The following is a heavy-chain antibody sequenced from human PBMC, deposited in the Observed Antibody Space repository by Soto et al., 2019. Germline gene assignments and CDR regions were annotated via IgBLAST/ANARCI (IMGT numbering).Heavy chain of an antibody. D-gene: IGHD2-15*01. Sequence: QVQLVQSGAEVKKPGSSVKVSCKASGGTFSSYTISWVRQAPGQGLEWMGRIIPILGIANYAQKFQGRVTITADKSTSTAYMALSSLRSEDTAVYYCARAVLGYCSGGSCYSDYWGQGTLVTVSS. CDR3: ARAVLGYCSGGSCYSDY. J-gene: IGHJ4*02. CDR1: GGTFSSYT. V-gene: IGHV1-69*02. CDR2: IIPILGIA.